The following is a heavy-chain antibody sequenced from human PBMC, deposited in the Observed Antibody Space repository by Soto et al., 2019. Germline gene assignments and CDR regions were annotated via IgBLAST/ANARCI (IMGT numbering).Heavy chain of an antibody. V-gene: IGHV4-31*03. CDR3: ARDYYDSSGSPGGFDP. Sequence: SETLSLTCTVSGGSISSGGYYWSWIRQHPGKGLEWIGYIYYSGSTYYNPSLKSRVTISVDTSKNQFSLKLSSVTAADTAVYYCARDYYDSSGSPGGFDPWGQGTLVTVSS. CDR1: GGSISSGGYY. D-gene: IGHD3-22*01. J-gene: IGHJ5*02. CDR2: IYYSGST.